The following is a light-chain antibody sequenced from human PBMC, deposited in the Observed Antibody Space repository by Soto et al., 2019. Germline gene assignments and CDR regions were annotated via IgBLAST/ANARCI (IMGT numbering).Light chain of an antibody. CDR3: SSYTSSSTLV. CDR1: SSDVGGYNY. CDR2: GVT. J-gene: IGLJ1*01. V-gene: IGLV2-14*01. Sequence: QSALTQPASVSGSPGQSITVSCTGTSSDVGGYNYVSWYQQHPGKAPKLMIYGVTNRPSGVINRFSGSKSGNTASLTISGLQAEDEADYYCSSYTSSSTLVFGTGTKVTV.